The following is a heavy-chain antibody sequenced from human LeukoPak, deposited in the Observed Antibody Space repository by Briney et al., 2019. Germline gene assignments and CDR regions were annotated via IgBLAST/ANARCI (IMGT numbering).Heavy chain of an antibody. D-gene: IGHD3-22*01. J-gene: IGHJ5*02. V-gene: IGHV3-73*01. Sequence: PGGSLRLSCAASGFTFSSYAMSWVRQAPGKGLEWVGRIRSKANSYATAYAASVKGRFTISRDDSKNTAYLQMNSLKTEDTAVYYCTRHLDNYYDTSGYLFDPWGQGTLVTVSS. CDR1: GFTFSSYA. CDR3: TRHLDNYYDTSGYLFDP. CDR2: IRSKANSYAT.